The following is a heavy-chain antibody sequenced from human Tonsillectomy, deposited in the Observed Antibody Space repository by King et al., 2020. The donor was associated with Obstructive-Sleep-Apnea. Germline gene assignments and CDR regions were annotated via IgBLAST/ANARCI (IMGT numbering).Heavy chain of an antibody. Sequence: VQLQESGPRLVKPSETLSVTCRISGDSVATGYWSWMRQPPGKGLEWIGYIYNSGDTNYNPSLKSRLIVSLDRANNEVSLKLASVTAADTATYYCARDRSVGAFDYWGQGLLVTVSS. V-gene: IGHV4-59*02. CDR1: GDSVATGY. J-gene: IGHJ4*02. D-gene: IGHD3-10*01. CDR3: ARDRSVGAFDY. CDR2: IYNSGDT.